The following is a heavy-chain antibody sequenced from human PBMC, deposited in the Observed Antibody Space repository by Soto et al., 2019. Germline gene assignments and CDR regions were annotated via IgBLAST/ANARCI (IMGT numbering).Heavy chain of an antibody. J-gene: IGHJ6*02. V-gene: IGHV3-74*01. CDR2: INSDGSST. CDR1: EVTSINYG. CDR3: ARDQYNWNDDYYYYGMDV. Sequence: RHPKTAAEVTSINYGGRRVRQTPGKGLVWVSRINSDGSSTSYADSVKGRFTISRDNAKNTLYLQMNSLRAEDTAVYYCARDQYNWNDDYYYYGMDVWGQGTTVTVSS. D-gene: IGHD1-1*01.